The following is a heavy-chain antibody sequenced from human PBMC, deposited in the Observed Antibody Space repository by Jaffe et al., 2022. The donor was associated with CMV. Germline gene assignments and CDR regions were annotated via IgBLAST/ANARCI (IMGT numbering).Heavy chain of an antibody. V-gene: IGHV3-66*01. CDR3: ARGGGGYNPFDY. D-gene: IGHD5-12*01. CDR1: GFTVSSNY. Sequence: EAPLVESGGGLVQPGGSLRLSCAVSGFTVSSNYMSWVRQAPGKGLEWVSVIYRDGTTYYTDSVSGRFTMFRDNSRNTLYLQINSLRAEDTAVYYCARGGGGYNPFDYWGQGTLVTVSS. J-gene: IGHJ4*02. CDR2: IYRDGTT.